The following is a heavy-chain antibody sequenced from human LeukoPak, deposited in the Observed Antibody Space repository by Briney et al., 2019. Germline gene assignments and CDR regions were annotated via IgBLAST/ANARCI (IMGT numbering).Heavy chain of an antibody. CDR1: GFTFSSYG. D-gene: IGHD3-22*01. J-gene: IGHJ3*02. CDR2: IWYDGSNK. V-gene: IGHV3-33*01. CDR3: AREAVVVVIHGAFDI. Sequence: GGSLRLSCAASGFTFSSYGMHWVRQAPGKGLEWVAVIWYDGSNKYYADSVKGRFTISRDNSKNTLYLQMNSLRAEDTAVYYCAREAVVVVIHGAFDIWGQGTMVTVSS.